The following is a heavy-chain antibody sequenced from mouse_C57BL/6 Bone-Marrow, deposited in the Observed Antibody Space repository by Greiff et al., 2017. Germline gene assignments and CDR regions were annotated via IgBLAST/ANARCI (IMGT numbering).Heavy chain of an antibody. V-gene: IGHV14-3*01. CDR1: GFNIKNTY. CDR3: AHLLWLRHGRRPYYYSIHY. Sequence: EVQLQQSVAELVRPGASVKLSCTASGFNIKNTYMHWVKQRPEQGLEWIGRIDPANGNTKYAPKFQGKATITADTSSNTAYLQLSSLTSEDTAIYYCAHLLWLRHGRRPYYYSIHYRRHAASGTV. CDR2: IDPANGNT. J-gene: IGHJ4*01. D-gene: IGHD2-2*01.